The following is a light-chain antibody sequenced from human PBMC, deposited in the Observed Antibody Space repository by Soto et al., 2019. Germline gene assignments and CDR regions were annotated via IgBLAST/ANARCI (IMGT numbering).Light chain of an antibody. V-gene: IGLV2-11*01. J-gene: IGLJ1*01. CDR3: CSYAGMYNYV. CDR2: DVD. Sequence: QSALTQPRSVSGSPGQSVTISCTGTTSDVGGYNYVSWYQQHPGKAPKLMIYDVDKRPSGVPDRFSGSKSGNTASLTISGLPAEDETDYYCCSYAGMYNYVFGTGTKLTVL. CDR1: TSDVGGYNY.